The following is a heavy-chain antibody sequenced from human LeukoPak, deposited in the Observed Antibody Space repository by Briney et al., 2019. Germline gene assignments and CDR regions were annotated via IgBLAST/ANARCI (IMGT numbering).Heavy chain of an antibody. V-gene: IGHV1-8*02. Sequence: ASVTVSFKSSGSTFSSYDINWVRQATGQGLEWMGWMNPNSGDTGYTQRFQGRVTMTRDTSISTAYMEMSSLRSEDTAVYYCARGPYGTGSHFDFWGQGTLVTVSS. D-gene: IGHD3-10*01. CDR2: MNPNSGDT. J-gene: IGHJ4*02. CDR3: ARGPYGTGSHFDF. CDR1: GSTFSSYD.